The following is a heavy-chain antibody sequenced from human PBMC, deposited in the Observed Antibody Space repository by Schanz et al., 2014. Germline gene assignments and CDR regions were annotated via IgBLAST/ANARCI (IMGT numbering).Heavy chain of an antibody. D-gene: IGHD3-3*01. V-gene: IGHV3-21*06. CDR1: GFTFSTYA. CDR3: ARGIDVSDFWSGSPPKGGANDY. Sequence: VQLVESGGGVVQPGRSLRLSCAASGFTFSTYAMNWVRQAPGKGLEWVSSISGRSSHIYYADSVKGRFSISRDNAKNSLYLQLNSLRAEDTAVYYCARGIDVSDFWSGSPPKGGANDYWGQGTLVTVSS. J-gene: IGHJ4*02. CDR2: ISGRSSHI.